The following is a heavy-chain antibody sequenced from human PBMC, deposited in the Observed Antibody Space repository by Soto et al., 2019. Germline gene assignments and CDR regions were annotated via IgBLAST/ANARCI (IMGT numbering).Heavy chain of an antibody. J-gene: IGHJ4*02. V-gene: IGHV1-3*01. Sequence: QVQLVQSGAEVKKPGASVRVSCKPSGYTLTNYAIHWVRQAAGQSLEWLAWIDPGRGKATYSQKVQGRLIVTRDSSASTFYMDLSSLTSEDTAVYFCTRDLNGGNPFDHWGQGVLVTVSS. CDR2: IDPGRGKA. D-gene: IGHD2-8*01. CDR3: TRDLNGGNPFDH. CDR1: GYTLTNYA.